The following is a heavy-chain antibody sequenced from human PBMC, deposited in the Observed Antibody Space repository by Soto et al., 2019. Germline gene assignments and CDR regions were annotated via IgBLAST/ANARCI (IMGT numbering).Heavy chain of an antibody. V-gene: IGHV1-58*01. Sequence: SVKVSCKASGFTFTSSAVQWVRQARGQRLEWIGWIVVGSGNTNYAQKFQERVTITRDMSTSTAYMELSSLRSEDTAVYYCAAEGSGYYGMDVWGQGTTVTVSS. D-gene: IGHD2-15*01. CDR1: GFTFTSSA. CDR3: AAEGSGYYGMDV. J-gene: IGHJ6*02. CDR2: IVVGSGNT.